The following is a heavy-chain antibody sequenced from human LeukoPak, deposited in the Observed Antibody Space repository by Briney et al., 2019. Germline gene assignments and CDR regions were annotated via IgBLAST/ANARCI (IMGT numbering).Heavy chain of an antibody. Sequence: GGSLRLSCAASGFTFSSYWMSWVRQAPGKGLEWVANIKQDGSEKYYVDSVKGRFTISRDNAKNSLYLQMNSLRAEDTAVYYCARDPVAGTTTFDFWGQGTLVTVSS. CDR3: ARDPVAGTTTFDF. D-gene: IGHD1-7*01. J-gene: IGHJ4*02. V-gene: IGHV3-7*01. CDR1: GFTFSSYW. CDR2: IKQDGSEK.